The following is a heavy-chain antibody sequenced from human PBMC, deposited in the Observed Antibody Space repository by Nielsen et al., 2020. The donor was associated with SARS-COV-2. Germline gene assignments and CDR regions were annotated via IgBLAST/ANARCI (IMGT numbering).Heavy chain of an antibody. CDR1: LPTFSSYA. CDR3: ARVPTAIAAAGTPANYYYGMDV. CDR2: IIPIFGTA. J-gene: IGHJ6*02. D-gene: IGHD6-13*01. V-gene: IGHV1-69*13. Sequence: SVNVSCKASLPTFSSYAISWLRQAPGQGLEWMGGIIPIFGTANYAQKFQGRVTITADESTSTAYMELSSLRSEDTAVYYCARVPTAIAAAGTPANYYYGMDVWGQGTTVTVSS.